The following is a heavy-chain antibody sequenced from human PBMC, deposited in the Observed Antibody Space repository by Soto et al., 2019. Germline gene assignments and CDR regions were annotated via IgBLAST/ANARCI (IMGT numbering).Heavy chain of an antibody. Sequence: GRSLRLSWATAWGTLKDYASSCVRRAPGKGLEWVSSVSGRNADTYYADSVKGRFTISRDNSGNTLFLQMNSLRAEDTAFYYCAKDHDEDFGYDLDYFAYWRQGTLVTVSS. CDR3: AKDHDEDFGYDLDYFAY. J-gene: IGHJ4*02. CDR1: WGTLKDYA. D-gene: IGHD5-12*01. CDR2: VSGRNADT. V-gene: IGHV3-23*01.